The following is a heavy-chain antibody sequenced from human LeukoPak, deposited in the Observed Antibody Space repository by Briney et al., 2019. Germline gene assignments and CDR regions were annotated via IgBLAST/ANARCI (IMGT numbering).Heavy chain of an antibody. D-gene: IGHD5-18*01. V-gene: IGHV4-61*09. J-gene: IGHJ6*03. CDR2: FYTSGHT. Sequence: NPSETLSLTCTVSGGSINSGSYYWSWIRQPAGEGLEWIGHFYTSGHTNYNPSLKSRVTISVDTSKNQFSLKMNSVTAADTAVYYCARGLHGYSYGYVPWELYSYMDVWGKGTTVSISS. CDR1: GGSINSGSYY. CDR3: ARGLHGYSYGYVPWELYSYMDV.